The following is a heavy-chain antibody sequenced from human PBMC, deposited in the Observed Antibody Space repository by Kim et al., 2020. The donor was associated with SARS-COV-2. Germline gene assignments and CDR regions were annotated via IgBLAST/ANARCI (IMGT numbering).Heavy chain of an antibody. J-gene: IGHJ4*02. V-gene: IGHV3-15*01. Sequence: YAAPVKGRFIISRDDSKNTLYLQMNRLKTEDTAVYYCTTDQYGILPYFDYWGQGTLVTVSS. CDR3: TTDQYGILPYFDY. D-gene: IGHD6-6*01.